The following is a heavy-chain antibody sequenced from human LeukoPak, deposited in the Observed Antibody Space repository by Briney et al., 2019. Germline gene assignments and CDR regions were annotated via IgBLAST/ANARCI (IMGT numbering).Heavy chain of an antibody. CDR3: TRHMTTVTPYYFDY. V-gene: IGHV3-49*04. CDR2: IRRKGYDRKT. CDR1: GFTFGDYA. Sequence: GRSLRLSCTPSGFTFGDYAMSWVRQAPGKGLEWVGFIRRKGYDRKTQYAASVKGRFTISRDDSKSIAYLQMNSLKTEDTAVYYCTRHMTTVTPYYFDYWGQGALVTVSS. J-gene: IGHJ4*02. D-gene: IGHD4-17*01.